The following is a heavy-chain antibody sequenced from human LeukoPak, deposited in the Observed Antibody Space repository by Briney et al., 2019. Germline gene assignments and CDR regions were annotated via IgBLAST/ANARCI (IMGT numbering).Heavy chain of an antibody. D-gene: IGHD6-13*01. CDR2: IIPIFGTA. CDR1: GGTFSSYA. J-gene: IGHJ6*03. V-gene: IGHV1-69*05. CDR3: ARGGYSSSITSYYYYYYMDV. Sequence: SVKVSCKASGGTFSSYAISWARQAPGQGLEWMGGIIPIFGTANYAQKFQGRVTITTDESTSTAYMELSSLRSEDTAVYYCARGGYSSSITSYYYYYYMDVWGKGTTVTVSS.